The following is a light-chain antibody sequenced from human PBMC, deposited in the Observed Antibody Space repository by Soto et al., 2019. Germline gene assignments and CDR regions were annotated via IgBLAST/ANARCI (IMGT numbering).Light chain of an antibody. CDR3: CSYAGSYTSDYV. J-gene: IGLJ1*01. CDR1: TTNVATYNY. V-gene: IGLV2-11*01. Sequence: QSALTQPLSVSGSPGQSVTISCTGTTTNVATYNYVSWYQHHPGKAPKLIIYNVSERPSGVSDRFSGSKSGNAASLTISGLQADDEADYYCCSYAGSYTSDYVFGSGTKLTVL. CDR2: NVS.